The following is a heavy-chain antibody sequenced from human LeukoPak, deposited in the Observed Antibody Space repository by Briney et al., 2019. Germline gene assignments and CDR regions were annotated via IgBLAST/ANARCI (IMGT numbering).Heavy chain of an antibody. CDR3: ARGATYYYDSSDY. J-gene: IGHJ4*02. CDR2: ISYDGSNK. V-gene: IGHV3-30*03. D-gene: IGHD3-22*01. CDR1: GFTFSSYG. Sequence: AGGSLRLSCAASGFTFSSYGMHWVRQAPGKGLEWVAAISYDGSNKYYADSVKGRLTISRDNSKNTLYLQMNSLRAEDTAVYYCARGATYYYDSSDYWGQGTLVTVSS.